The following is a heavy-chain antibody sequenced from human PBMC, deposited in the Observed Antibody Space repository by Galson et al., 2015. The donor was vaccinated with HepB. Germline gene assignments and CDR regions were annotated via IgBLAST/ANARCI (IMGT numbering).Heavy chain of an antibody. CDR1: GFTFSSYA. Sequence: SLRLSCAASGFTFSSYAMHWVRQAPGKGLEWVAVISYDGSNKYYADSVKGRFTISRDNSKNTLYLQMNSLRAEDTAVYYCASYCSSTSCYTNYYYYMDVWGKGTTVTVSS. CDR3: ASYCSSTSCYTNYYYYMDV. D-gene: IGHD2-2*02. J-gene: IGHJ6*03. CDR2: ISYDGSNK. V-gene: IGHV3-30-3*01.